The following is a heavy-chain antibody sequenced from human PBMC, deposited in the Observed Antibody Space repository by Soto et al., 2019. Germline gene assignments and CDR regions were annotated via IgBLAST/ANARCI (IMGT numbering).Heavy chain of an antibody. D-gene: IGHD4-17*01. CDR1: GYSFTIYR. V-gene: IGHV5-51*01. Sequence: GESLKISCKGSGYSFTIYRIGWVRQMPGKGLEWMGIIYPGDSDTRYSPSFQGQVTISADKSISTAYLQWSSLKASDTAMYYCARQRGNDYGDYGLDYWGQGTLVTVSS. CDR3: ARQRGNDYGDYGLDY. CDR2: IYPGDSDT. J-gene: IGHJ4*02.